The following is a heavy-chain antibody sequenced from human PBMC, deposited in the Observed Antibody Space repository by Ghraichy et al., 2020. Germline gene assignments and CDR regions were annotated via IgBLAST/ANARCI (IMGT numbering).Heavy chain of an antibody. V-gene: IGHV4-34*01. CDR3: ARDGTEASDY. J-gene: IGHJ4*02. CDR1: GGSLSVYY. D-gene: IGHD3-10*01. Sequence: GSLRLSCGVSGGSLSVYYWTWIRQPPGKGLEWIGEINHSGSTNYNPSVMSRVTISVDTSKNQFSLRLSSVTAADTAVYYCARDGTEASDYWGQGTLVTVSS. CDR2: INHSGST.